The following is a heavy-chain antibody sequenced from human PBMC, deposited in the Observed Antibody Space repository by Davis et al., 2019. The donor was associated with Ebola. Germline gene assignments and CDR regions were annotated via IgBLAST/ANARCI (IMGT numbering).Heavy chain of an antibody. CDR3: ARGGRGRTIFGVVIYGRYFDY. V-gene: IGHV4-34*01. J-gene: IGHJ4*02. Sequence: PSETLSLTCAVYGGSFSGYYWSWIRQPPGKGLEWIGEINHSGSTNYNPSLKSRVTISVDTSKNQFSLKLSSVTAADTAVYYCARGGRGRTIFGVVIYGRYFDYWGQGTLVTVSS. CDR2: INHSGST. D-gene: IGHD3-3*01. CDR1: GGSFSGYY.